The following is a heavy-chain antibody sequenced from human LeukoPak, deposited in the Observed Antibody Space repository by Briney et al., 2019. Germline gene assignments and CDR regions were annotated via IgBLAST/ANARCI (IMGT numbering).Heavy chain of an antibody. Sequence: PSETLSLTCTVSGGSISSGSYYWSWIRQPAGKGLEWIGRIYTSGSTNYNPSLKSRVTISVDTSRNQFSLKLSSVTAADTAVYYCARAGRGGYSYDIPTFDFDTWGQGTMVTVSS. V-gene: IGHV4-61*02. J-gene: IGHJ3*02. CDR1: GGSISSGSYY. CDR2: IYTSGST. CDR3: ARAGRGGYSYDIPTFDFDT. D-gene: IGHD5-18*01.